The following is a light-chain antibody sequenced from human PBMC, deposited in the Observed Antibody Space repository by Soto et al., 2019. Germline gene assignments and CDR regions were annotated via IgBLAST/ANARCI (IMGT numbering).Light chain of an antibody. Sequence: QSVLTQPPSVSAAPGQKVTISCSGSSSNIGNNYVSWFQQLPGTAPKLLIYENNLRPSGIPDRVSGSKSGTSATLGITGLQTGDEADYYCGTWDSSLTAGVFGGGTKLTVL. CDR2: ENN. CDR1: SSNIGNNY. V-gene: IGLV1-51*01. J-gene: IGLJ3*02. CDR3: GTWDSSLTAGV.